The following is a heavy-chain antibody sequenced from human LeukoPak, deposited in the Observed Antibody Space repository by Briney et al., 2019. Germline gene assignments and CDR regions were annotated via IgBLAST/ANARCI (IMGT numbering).Heavy chain of an antibody. CDR1: GFTVSSNY. CDR2: IRYDGSNK. J-gene: IGHJ4*02. CDR3: SKGLYDSSGYYPTPDC. Sequence: GGSLRLSCAASGFTVSSNYMSWVRQAPGKGLEWVAFIRYDGSNKYYADSVKGRFTISRDNSKNTLYLQMNSLRAEDTAVYYCSKGLYDSSGYYPTPDCWGQGTLVTVSS. D-gene: IGHD3-22*01. V-gene: IGHV3-30*02.